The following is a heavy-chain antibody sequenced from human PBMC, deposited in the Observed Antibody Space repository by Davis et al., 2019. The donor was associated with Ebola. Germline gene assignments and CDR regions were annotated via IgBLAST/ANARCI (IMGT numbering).Heavy chain of an antibody. CDR3: ARALVAATLVDYFDY. CDR1: GFTVSSNY. V-gene: IGHV3-66*01. Sequence: GGSLRLSCAASGFTVSSNYMSWVRQAPGKGLEWVSVIYSGGSTYYADSVKGRFTISRDNSKNTLYLQMNSLRAEDTAVYYCARALVAATLVDYFDYWGQGTLVTVSS. D-gene: IGHD2-15*01. J-gene: IGHJ4*02. CDR2: IYSGGST.